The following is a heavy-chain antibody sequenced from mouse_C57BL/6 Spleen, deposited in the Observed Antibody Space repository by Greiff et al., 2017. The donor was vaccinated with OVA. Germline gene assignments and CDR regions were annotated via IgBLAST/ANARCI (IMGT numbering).Heavy chain of an antibody. CDR3: ARNYDYDAYYFDY. D-gene: IGHD2-4*01. J-gene: IGHJ2*01. CDR1: GFNIKNTY. V-gene: IGHV14-3*01. CDR2: IDPANGNT. Sequence: EVQLKESVAELVRPGASVKLSCTASGFNIKNTYMHWVKQRPEQGLEWIGRIDPANGNTKYAPKFQGKATITADTSSNTAYLQLSSLTSEDTAIYYCARNYDYDAYYFDYWGQGTTLTVSS.